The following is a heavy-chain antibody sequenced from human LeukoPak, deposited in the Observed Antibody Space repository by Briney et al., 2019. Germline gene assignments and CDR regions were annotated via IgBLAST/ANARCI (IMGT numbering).Heavy chain of an antibody. CDR2: IYHSGST. J-gene: IGHJ4*02. D-gene: IGHD5-24*01. Sequence: SQTLSLTCTVSGGSISSGSYYWSWIRQPAGKGLEWIGRIYHSGSTYYNPSLKSRVTISVDTSKNQFSLKLSSVTAADTAVYYCARRVRDGYNYYYFDYWGQGTLVTVSS. CDR1: GGSISSGSYY. V-gene: IGHV4-61*02. CDR3: ARRVRDGYNYYYFDY.